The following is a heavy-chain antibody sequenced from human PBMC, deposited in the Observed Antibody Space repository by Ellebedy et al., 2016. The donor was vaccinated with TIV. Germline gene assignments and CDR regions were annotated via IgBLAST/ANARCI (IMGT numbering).Heavy chain of an antibody. Sequence: SVKVSCXASGGTFSSYAISWVRQAPGQGLEWMGGIIPIFGTANYAQKFQGRVTITADESTSTAYMELSSLRSEDTAVYYCATKPNAATRVWYFDLWGRGTLVTVSS. V-gene: IGHV1-69*13. D-gene: IGHD2-15*01. CDR1: GGTFSSYA. CDR2: IIPIFGTA. CDR3: ATKPNAATRVWYFDL. J-gene: IGHJ2*01.